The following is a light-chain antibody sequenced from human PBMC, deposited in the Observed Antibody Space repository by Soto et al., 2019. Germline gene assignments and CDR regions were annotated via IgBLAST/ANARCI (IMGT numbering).Light chain of an antibody. Sequence: QSALTQPASVSGSPGQSITISCTGTSNDVGSYNLVSWYQQRPGRAPKLMIYDVFKRLSGVSDRFSGSKSGNTASLTISVLQAEDEAEYHCCAYAGTRTLVFGGGTKLTVL. J-gene: IGLJ2*01. CDR2: DVF. V-gene: IGLV2-23*02. CDR1: SNDVGSYNL. CDR3: CAYAGTRTLV.